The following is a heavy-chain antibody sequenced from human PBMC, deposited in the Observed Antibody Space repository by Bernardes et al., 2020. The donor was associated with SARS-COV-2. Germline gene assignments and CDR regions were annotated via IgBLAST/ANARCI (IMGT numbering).Heavy chain of an antibody. D-gene: IGHD2-2*01. CDR1: GVSISSSNW. Sequence: SETLSLTCGVSGVSISSSNWWSWVRQPPGKGLEWIGEVYHSEDTNYNPSLKSRVTISVDKSTNQFSLRLSSVTAVDTAVYYCARHVGSTAHYFDSWGQGTLVTVSS. J-gene: IGHJ4*02. CDR2: VYHSEDT. V-gene: IGHV4-4*02. CDR3: ARHVGSTAHYFDS.